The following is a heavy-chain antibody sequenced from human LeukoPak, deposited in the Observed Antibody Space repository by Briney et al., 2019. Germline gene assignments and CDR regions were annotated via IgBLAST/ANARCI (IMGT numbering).Heavy chain of an antibody. CDR1: GGSFSDYP. V-gene: IGHV1-69*01. CDR2: IIPKYSAS. D-gene: IGHD3-3*02. CDR3: VRPDRIFGVPAAFDA. J-gene: IGHJ3*01. Sequence: VKVSXKASGGSFSDYPINWMRQAPGQGLEWLGGIIPKYSASKYAQAFQGRVTITADESTNTVYMEMSGLRPDDTAVYYCVRPDRIFGVPAAFDAWGQGTLVAVSS.